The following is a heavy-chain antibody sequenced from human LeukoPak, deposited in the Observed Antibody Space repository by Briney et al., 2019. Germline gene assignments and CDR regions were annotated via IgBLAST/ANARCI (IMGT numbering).Heavy chain of an antibody. D-gene: IGHD3-22*01. CDR2: INPNSGGT. CDR3: ARDRYYYDSSGYGGDDAFDI. J-gene: IGHJ3*02. CDR1: GYTFTGYY. Sequence: ASVKVSCKASGYTFTGYYMHWVRQAPGQGLEWMGWINPNSGGTNYAQKFQGRVTMTRDTSISTAYMELSRLRSDDTAVYYCARDRYYYDSSGYGGDDAFDIWGQGTMVTVSS. V-gene: IGHV1-2*02.